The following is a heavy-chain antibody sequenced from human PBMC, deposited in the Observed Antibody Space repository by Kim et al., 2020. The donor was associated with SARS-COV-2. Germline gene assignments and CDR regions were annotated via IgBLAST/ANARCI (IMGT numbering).Heavy chain of an antibody. D-gene: IGHD4-17*01. CDR3: ARHSADDYVDYYYYYAMDV. CDR1: GDSISSDSYF. CDR2: IYYSGST. V-gene: IGHV4-39*01. J-gene: IGHJ6*01. Sequence: SETLSLTCSVSGDSISSDSYFWGWIRQPPGKGLEWIGSIYYSGSTDYDPSLKSRVTISVDTSKNQFSLKMRSVTAADTAVYYCARHSADDYVDYYYYYAMDVGGQGTTVTVSS.